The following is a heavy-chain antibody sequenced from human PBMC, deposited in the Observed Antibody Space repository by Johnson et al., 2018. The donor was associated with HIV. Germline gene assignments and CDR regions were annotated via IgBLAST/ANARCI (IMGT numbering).Heavy chain of an antibody. D-gene: IGHD1-1*01. V-gene: IGHV3-9*01. Sequence: EVQLVESGGGLVQPGGSLRLSCAASGFTFRSYWMHWVRQAPGKGLERVSGISWNSENIAYADSVRGRFTISSVNAENSLYLQMNSMRAEDTPLDSCSKDRVRYTRDVDAFDLWGQGTMVTVAS. J-gene: IGHJ3*01. CDR3: SKDRVRYTRDVDAFDL. CDR2: ISWNSENI. CDR1: GFTFRSYW.